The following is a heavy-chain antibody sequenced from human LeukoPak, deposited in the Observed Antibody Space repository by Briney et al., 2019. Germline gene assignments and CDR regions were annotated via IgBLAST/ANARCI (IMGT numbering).Heavy chain of an antibody. D-gene: IGHD3-22*01. V-gene: IGHV4-4*07. CDR2: IYSSGTT. CDR1: GGSINTYY. CDR3: ARDGQTPYDSSGYYYHWFDP. Sequence: KSSETLSLTCTVSGGSINTYYWSWIRQPAGKGLEWIGRIYSSGTTHYNPSLKSRVTMSVDTSKNQFSLKLSSVTAADTAVYYCARDGQTPYDSSGYYYHWFDPWGQGTLVTVSS. J-gene: IGHJ5*02.